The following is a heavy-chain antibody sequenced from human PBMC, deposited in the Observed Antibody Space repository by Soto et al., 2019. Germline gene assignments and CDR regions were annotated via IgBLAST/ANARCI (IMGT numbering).Heavy chain of an antibody. Sequence: PGGSLRLSCTASGFPFSSYAMSWVRQAPGKGLEWVSAISGSGGSTYYGDSVKGRFTISRDNSKNTLYLQMNSLRAEDTAVYYCAKVSSGYLRHFDYWGQGTLVTVSS. CDR2: ISGSGGST. V-gene: IGHV3-23*01. D-gene: IGHD5-12*01. CDR1: GFPFSSYA. J-gene: IGHJ4*02. CDR3: AKVSSGYLRHFDY.